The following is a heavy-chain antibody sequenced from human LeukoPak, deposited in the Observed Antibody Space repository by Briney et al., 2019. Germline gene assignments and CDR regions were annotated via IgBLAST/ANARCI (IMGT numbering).Heavy chain of an antibody. Sequence: GGSLRLSCTASGFTFSSYSMTWVRQAPGKGLEWVSGISGSSGNIYYAGSVKGRFTISRDDSKNTLYLQMNSLRAEDTALYYCARQSLAARPGSYYYGMDVWGQGTTVTVSS. D-gene: IGHD6-6*01. J-gene: IGHJ6*02. CDR2: ISGSSGNI. CDR3: ARQSLAARPGSYYYGMDV. V-gene: IGHV3-23*01. CDR1: GFTFSSYS.